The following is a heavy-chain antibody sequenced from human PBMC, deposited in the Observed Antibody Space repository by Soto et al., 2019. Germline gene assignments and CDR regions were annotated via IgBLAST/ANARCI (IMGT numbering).Heavy chain of an antibody. J-gene: IGHJ4*02. D-gene: IGHD3-10*01. Sequence: ELQVVESGGGLVQPGGSLRLTCAASGFTLSEYGTSWVRQAPCKGLDWVSFGSVSGDSTYYTDSVKGQSTITRDSSKNTVCLQMNCLRAGHRAVYFCAISNYGDRAWRKGTPVTLSS. CDR2: GSVSGDST. CDR1: GFTLSEYG. V-gene: IGHV3-23*04. CDR3: AISNYGDRA.